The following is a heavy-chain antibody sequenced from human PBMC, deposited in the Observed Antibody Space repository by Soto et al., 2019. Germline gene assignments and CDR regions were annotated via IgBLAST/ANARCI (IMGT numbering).Heavy chain of an antibody. J-gene: IGHJ3*02. CDR1: GVTFSIYG. Sequence: PGWVPELSCAASGVTFSIYGMDGVCQAPGKGLEWVAVIWYDGSNKYYADSVKGRFTISRDNSKNTLYLQMNSLRAEDTAVYYCARDRRGYCSGGSCYDLDAFDIWGQGTMVTVSS. CDR2: IWYDGSNK. CDR3: ARDRRGYCSGGSCYDLDAFDI. V-gene: IGHV3-33*01. D-gene: IGHD2-15*01.